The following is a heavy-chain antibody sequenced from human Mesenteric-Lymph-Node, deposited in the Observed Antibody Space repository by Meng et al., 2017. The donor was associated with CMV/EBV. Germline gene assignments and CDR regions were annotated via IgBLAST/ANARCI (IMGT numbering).Heavy chain of an antibody. D-gene: IGHD6-6*01. V-gene: IGHV3-30*02. J-gene: IGHJ6*02. Sequence: GESLKISCAASGFTFSTYGMHWVRQAPGKGLEWVAFIRDDGRNKYYVDSVKGRFTISRDNSKNSLYLQMDSLGAEDTAVYYCARTIAARPDYYYGMDVWGQGTTVTVSS. CDR3: ARTIAARPDYYYGMDV. CDR2: IRDDGRNK. CDR1: GFTFSTYG.